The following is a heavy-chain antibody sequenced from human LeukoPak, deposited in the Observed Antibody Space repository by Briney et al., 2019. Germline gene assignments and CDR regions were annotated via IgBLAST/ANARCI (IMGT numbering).Heavy chain of an antibody. D-gene: IGHD5-24*01. Sequence: GGSLRLSCAASGFTFSSSAMSWVRQAPGKGLEWVSAISNNGGYTYYEDSVQGRFTISRDNSKSTLCLQMNSLRAEDTAVYYCAKDPPRGDGYQPNFFDYWGQGTLVTVSS. CDR1: GFTFSSSA. CDR3: AKDPPRGDGYQPNFFDY. CDR2: ISNNGGYT. V-gene: IGHV3-23*01. J-gene: IGHJ4*02.